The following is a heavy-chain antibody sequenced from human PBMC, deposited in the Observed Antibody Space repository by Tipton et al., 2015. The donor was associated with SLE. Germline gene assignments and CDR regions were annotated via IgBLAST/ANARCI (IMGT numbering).Heavy chain of an antibody. J-gene: IGHJ5*02. D-gene: IGHD6-19*01. CDR2: IYTSGST. Sequence: TLSLTCTVSAVSLNNYYWSWIRQPAGQGLEWIGRIYTSGSTNYNPSLMSRVTMSVDTSKNQFSLKLSSVTAADTAVYYCARGGSSGWYGVRRGWFDPWGQGILVTVSS. CDR1: AVSLNNYY. V-gene: IGHV4-4*07. CDR3: ARGGSSGWYGVRRGWFDP.